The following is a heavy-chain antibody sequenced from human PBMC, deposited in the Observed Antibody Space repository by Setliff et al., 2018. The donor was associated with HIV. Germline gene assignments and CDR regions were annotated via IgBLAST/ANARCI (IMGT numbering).Heavy chain of an antibody. CDR2: IYPGDSET. V-gene: IGHV5-51*01. Sequence: PGESLKISCKGFGYSFTNYWIAWVRQMPGKGLEWMGIIYPGDSETRYSPSFQGQVTFSADKTVSTAYLQWSSLKPSDTAMYYCAREIRTIEGGALDIWGQGTSVTVSS. CDR3: AREIRTIEGGALDI. J-gene: IGHJ3*02. D-gene: IGHD3-16*01. CDR1: GYSFTNYW.